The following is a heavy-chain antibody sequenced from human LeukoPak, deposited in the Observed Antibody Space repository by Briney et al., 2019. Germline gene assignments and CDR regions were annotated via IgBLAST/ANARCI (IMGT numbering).Heavy chain of an antibody. Sequence: PSETLSLTCTVSGGSISSYYWSWVRQPPGKGLEWIGYIYTSGSTNYNPSLKSRVTISVDTSKNQFSLKLSSLTAADTAVYYCARRITAAGRYKAPGVFDLWGRGTLVTVSS. V-gene: IGHV4-4*09. D-gene: IGHD3-16*02. CDR2: IYTSGST. J-gene: IGHJ2*01. CDR1: GGSISSYY. CDR3: ARRITAAGRYKAPGVFDL.